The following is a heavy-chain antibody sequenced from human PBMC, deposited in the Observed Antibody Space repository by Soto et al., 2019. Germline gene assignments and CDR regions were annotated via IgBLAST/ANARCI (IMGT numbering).Heavy chain of an antibody. CDR3: AKARCSTSNCYVPDY. J-gene: IGHJ4*02. Sequence: PGCSLRLSCAASGLPFSIYTMSWVRRATGKGLEWVSPINGGGGSPSYADSVQGRFTISRDNPKNTLYLQLNSLTVDDTATYSCAKARCSTSNCYVPDYRRQRAPVTVSS. CDR2: INGGGGSP. V-gene: IGHV3-23*01. D-gene: IGHD2-2*01. CDR1: GLPFSIYT.